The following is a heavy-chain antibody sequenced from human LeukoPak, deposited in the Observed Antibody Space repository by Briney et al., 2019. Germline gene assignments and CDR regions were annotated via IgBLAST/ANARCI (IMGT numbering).Heavy chain of an antibody. J-gene: IGHJ6*02. CDR3: ARHSSSNWISRFDV. D-gene: IGHD6-19*01. CDR1: GDSVCSGSYY. V-gene: IGHV4-39*01. CDR2: IYYSGST. Sequence: SETLSLTCIVSGDSVCSGSYYWSWIRQPPGKGLEWIGSIYYSGSTNRNPSLKSRLTMSVDTSLDQFSLKMASVTAADTALYYCARHSSSNWISRFDVWGQGTTVTVSS.